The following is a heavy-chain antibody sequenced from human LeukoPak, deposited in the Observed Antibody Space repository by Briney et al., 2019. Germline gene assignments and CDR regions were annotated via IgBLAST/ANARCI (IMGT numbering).Heavy chain of an antibody. CDR1: GGSISSGGYS. CDR3: ARSGDGYKLYYFDY. Sequence: PSQTLSLICAVSGGSISSGGYSWSWIRQPPGKGLEWIGYIYHSGSTYYNPSLKSRVTISVDRSKNQFSLKLSSVTAADTAVYYCARSGDGYKLYYFDYWGQGTLVTVSS. J-gene: IGHJ4*02. V-gene: IGHV4-30-2*01. CDR2: IYHSGST. D-gene: IGHD5-12*01.